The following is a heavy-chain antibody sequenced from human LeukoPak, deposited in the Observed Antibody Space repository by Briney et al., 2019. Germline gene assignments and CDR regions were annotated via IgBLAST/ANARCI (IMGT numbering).Heavy chain of an antibody. CDR1: GGSISSGGYY. J-gene: IGHJ3*02. CDR3: ARRLKMPKPRPGDAFDI. CDR2: IYHSGST. V-gene: IGHV4-30-2*01. Sequence: PSQTLSLTCTVPGGSISSGGYYWSWIRQPPGKGLEWIGYIYHSGSTYYNPSLKSRVTISVDRSKDQFSLKLSSVTAADTAVYYCARRLKMPKPRPGDAFDIWGQGTMVTVSS. D-gene: IGHD2-2*01.